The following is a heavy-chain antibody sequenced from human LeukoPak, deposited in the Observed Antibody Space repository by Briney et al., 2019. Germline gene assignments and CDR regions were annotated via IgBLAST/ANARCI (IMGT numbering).Heavy chain of an antibody. V-gene: IGHV3-9*01. J-gene: IGHJ4*02. D-gene: IGHD3-9*01. CDR3: AKSPGYYDAYDY. Sequence: GGSLRLSCAASGFTFDDYAMHWVRQPPGKGLEGVSGISWNSDNIGYADSVKGRFTISRDNAKKFLYLQMNSLRAEDTALYYCAKSPGYYDAYDYWGQGTLVSVSS. CDR2: ISWNSDNI. CDR1: GFTFDDYA.